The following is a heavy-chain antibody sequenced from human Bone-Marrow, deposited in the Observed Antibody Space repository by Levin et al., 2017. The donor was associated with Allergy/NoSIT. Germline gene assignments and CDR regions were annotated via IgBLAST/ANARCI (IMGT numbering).Heavy chain of an antibody. Sequence: GESLKISCKGSGYSITSYWIGWVRQMPGKGLEWMGIIYPGDSDTRYSPSFQGQVTISADKSISTAYLQWSSLKASDTAMYYCARGSVVVAATGLVPFDYWGQGTLVTVSS. CDR2: IYPGDSDT. CDR3: ARGSVVVAATGLVPFDY. V-gene: IGHV5-51*01. J-gene: IGHJ4*02. D-gene: IGHD2-15*01. CDR1: GYSITSYW.